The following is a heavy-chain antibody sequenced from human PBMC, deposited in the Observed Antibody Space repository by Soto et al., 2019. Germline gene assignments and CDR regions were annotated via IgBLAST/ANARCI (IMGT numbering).Heavy chain of an antibody. V-gene: IGHV3-7*01. D-gene: IGHD3-3*01. CDR1: GFTFSHYW. Sequence: GGSLRFSCAASGFTFSHYWMSWVRQAPGKGLEWVANINHDGSEKYYVDSVKGRFTISRDNAKNSLDLQMNSLRAEDTAVYYCARDVSGYPFDFWGQGTLVTVSS. J-gene: IGHJ4*02. CDR3: ARDVSGYPFDF. CDR2: INHDGSEK.